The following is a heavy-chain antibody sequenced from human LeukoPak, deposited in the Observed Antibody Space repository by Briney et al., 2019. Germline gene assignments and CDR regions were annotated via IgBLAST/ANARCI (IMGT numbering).Heavy chain of an antibody. J-gene: IGHJ4*02. D-gene: IGHD3-3*01. CDR2: INHSGST. Sequence: SETLSLTCAVYGGSFSGYYWSWIRQPPGKGLEWIGEINHSGSTNYKPSLKSRVTMSVDTSKNQFSLKLTSTTAADTAVYYCARGDYDDSDFWGQGTLVTVSS. V-gene: IGHV4-34*01. CDR3: ARGDYDDSDF. CDR1: GGSFSGYY.